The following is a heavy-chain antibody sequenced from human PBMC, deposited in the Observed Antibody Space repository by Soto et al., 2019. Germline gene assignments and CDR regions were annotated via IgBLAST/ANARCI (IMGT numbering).Heavy chain of an antibody. CDR3: AKSPSVVLVPSSLGGNNWFDP. V-gene: IGHV3-23*01. J-gene: IGHJ5*02. D-gene: IGHD3-10*01. CDR2: ISGSGAST. Sequence: GGSLRLSCAASGLTFNNYAMNWVRQSPEKGLEWVSAISGSGASTYYADSVKGRFTISRDNSKNTPFLQMNSLRAEDTAVYFCAKSPSVVLVPSSLGGNNWFDPWGQGTPVTV. CDR1: GLTFNNYA.